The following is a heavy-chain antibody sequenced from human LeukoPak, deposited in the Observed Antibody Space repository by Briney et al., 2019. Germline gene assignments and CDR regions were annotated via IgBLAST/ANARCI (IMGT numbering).Heavy chain of an antibody. CDR1: GGSISSYY. CDR3: ARDLGSRSWYIDPGFDY. V-gene: IGHV4-4*07. Sequence: SETLSLTCTVSGGSISSYYWSWIRQPAGKGLEWIGRIYTSGSTNYNPSLKSRVTMSVDTSKNQFSLKLSSVTAADTAVYYCARDLGSRSWYIDPGFDYWGQGTLVTVSS. D-gene: IGHD6-13*01. J-gene: IGHJ4*02. CDR2: IYTSGST.